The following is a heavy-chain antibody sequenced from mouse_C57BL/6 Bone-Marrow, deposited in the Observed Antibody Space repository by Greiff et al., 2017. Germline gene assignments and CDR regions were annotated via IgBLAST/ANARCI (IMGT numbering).Heavy chain of an antibody. CDR3: ARGVGLRRGGFDY. Sequence: DVKLVESGPSLVKPSQTLSLTCSVTGDSITSGYWNWIRKFPGNKLEYMGYISYSGSTYYNPSLKSRISITRDTSKNQYYLQLNSVTTEDTATYYCARGVGLRRGGFDYWGQGTTLTVSS. CDR2: ISYSGST. CDR1: GDSITSGY. V-gene: IGHV3-8*02. D-gene: IGHD2-4*01. J-gene: IGHJ2*01.